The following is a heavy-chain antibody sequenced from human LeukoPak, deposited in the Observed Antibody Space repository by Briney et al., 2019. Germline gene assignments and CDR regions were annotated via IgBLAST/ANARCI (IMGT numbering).Heavy chain of an antibody. Sequence: PSETMSLTCAVSGYSISSGYYWGWIRQPPGKGRGWIGSIYHSGSTYYNTSLKSRATISVDTSKNQFSLKLSSVTAADTAVYYCARHELAAAGDFDYWGQGTLVTVSS. CDR2: IYHSGST. CDR1: GYSISSGYY. CDR3: ARHELAAAGDFDY. J-gene: IGHJ4*02. D-gene: IGHD6-13*01. V-gene: IGHV4-38-2*01.